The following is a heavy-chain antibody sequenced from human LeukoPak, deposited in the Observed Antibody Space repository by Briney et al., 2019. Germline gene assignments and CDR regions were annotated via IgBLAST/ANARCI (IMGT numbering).Heavy chain of an antibody. CDR1: GFTFSSYG. V-gene: IGHV3-30*18. Sequence: PGGSLRLSCAASGFTFSSYGMHWVRQAPGKGLEWVAVISYDGSNKYYADSVKGRFTISRDNSKNTLCLQMNSLRAEDTAVYCCAKEYDDFWSGYHGPLNYWGQGTLVTVSS. D-gene: IGHD3-3*01. CDR2: ISYDGSNK. CDR3: AKEYDDFWSGYHGPLNY. J-gene: IGHJ4*02.